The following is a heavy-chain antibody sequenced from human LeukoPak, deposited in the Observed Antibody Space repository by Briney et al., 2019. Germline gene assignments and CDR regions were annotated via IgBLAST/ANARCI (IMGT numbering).Heavy chain of an antibody. CDR3: ARGVHRFYYYYMDV. V-gene: IGHV1-69*13. CDR1: GYTFTSYG. Sequence: SVKVSCKASGYTFTSYGISWVRQAPGQGLEWMGGIIPIFGTANYAQKFQGRVTITAEESTSTAYMELSSLRSEDTAVYYCARGVHRFYYYYMDVWGKGTTVTISS. J-gene: IGHJ6*03. CDR2: IIPIFGTA. D-gene: IGHD3-10*01.